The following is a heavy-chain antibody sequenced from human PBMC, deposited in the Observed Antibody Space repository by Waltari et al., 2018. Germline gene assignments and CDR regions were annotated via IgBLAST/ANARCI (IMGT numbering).Heavy chain of an antibody. D-gene: IGHD3-10*01. J-gene: IGHJ3*01. V-gene: IGHV5-51*01. CDR1: EYSFSSYW. CDR2: IFPRDPDT. Sequence: EVQLVQSGTQVRKPGESLTISCKASEYSFSSYWIGWVRQMPGKGMEWMGIIFPRDPDTRYPPSSQGRVTISADKSTGTAYLEFSSLTASDTAMYFCARELIWPGELGPFDLWGQGTFVSVSS. CDR3: ARELIWPGELGPFDL.